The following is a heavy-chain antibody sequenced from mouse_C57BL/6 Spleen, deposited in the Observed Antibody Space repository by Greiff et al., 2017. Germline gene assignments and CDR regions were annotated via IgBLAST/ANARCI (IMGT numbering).Heavy chain of an antibody. Sequence: QVHVKQSGPELVKPGASVKISCKASGYAFSSSWMNWVKQRPGKGLEWIGRIYPGDGDTNYNGKFKGKATLTADKSSSTAYMQLSSLTSEDSGVDFCALTAGFAYWGQGTVVTVSA. CDR3: ALTAGFAY. V-gene: IGHV1-82*01. CDR1: GYAFSSSW. CDR2: IYPGDGDT. J-gene: IGHJ3*01.